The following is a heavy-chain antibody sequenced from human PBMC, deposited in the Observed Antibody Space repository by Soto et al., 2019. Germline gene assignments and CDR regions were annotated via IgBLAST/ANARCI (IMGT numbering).Heavy chain of an antibody. CDR2: IGGSGGPT. Sequence: GGSLRLSCVASGFTFTNYAMRWVRQAPGKGLESVADIGGSGGPTDYADSVRGRFTIYRDISQNTLVLLMNSLRAEDTATYYCAKTLASYFYDSTGTKGFDYWGQGTQVTVSS. J-gene: IGHJ4*02. CDR3: AKTLASYFYDSTGTKGFDY. D-gene: IGHD3-22*01. CDR1: GFTFTNYA. V-gene: IGHV3-23*01.